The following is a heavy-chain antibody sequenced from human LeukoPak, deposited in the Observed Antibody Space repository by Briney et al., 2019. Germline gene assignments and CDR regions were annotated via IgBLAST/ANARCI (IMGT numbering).Heavy chain of an antibody. CDR1: GYTFTGYY. CDR3: ARDRGELGDEGWFDH. CDR2: INPNSGGT. Sequence: GSVKVSCKASGYTFTGYYMHWVRQAPGQGLEWMGRINPNSGGTNYAQKFQGRVTMTRDTSISTAYMELSRLRSDDTAVYYCARDRGELGDEGWFDHWGQGTLVTVSS. V-gene: IGHV1-2*06. J-gene: IGHJ5*02. D-gene: IGHD7-27*01.